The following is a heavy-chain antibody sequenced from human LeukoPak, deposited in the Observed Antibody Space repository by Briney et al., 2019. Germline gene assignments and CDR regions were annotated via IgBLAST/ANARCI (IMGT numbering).Heavy chain of an antibody. J-gene: IGHJ3*02. D-gene: IGHD3-10*01. CDR1: GYSFTSYW. CDR2: IYPGDSDT. CDR3: AIHDPHLSGAFDI. Sequence: GESLKIFCKGSGYSFTSYWIGWVRQMPGKGLEWMGIIYPGDSDTRYSPSFQGQVTISADKSISTAYLQWSSLKASDTAMYYCAIHDPHLSGAFDIWGQGTMVTVSS. V-gene: IGHV5-51*01.